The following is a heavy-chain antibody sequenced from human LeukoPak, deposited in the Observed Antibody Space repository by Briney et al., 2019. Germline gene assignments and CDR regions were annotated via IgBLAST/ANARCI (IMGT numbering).Heavy chain of an antibody. CDR3: VKGGRGADCIFDY. J-gene: IGHJ4*02. Sequence: SVKVSCKASGGTFSSYAISWVRQAPGQGLEWMGRIIPILSIANYAQKFQGRVTITADKSTSTAYMELSSLRSEDTAVYYCVKGGRGADCIFDYWGQGTLVTVSS. CDR1: GGTFSSYA. V-gene: IGHV1-69*04. CDR2: IIPILSIA. D-gene: IGHD2-21*02.